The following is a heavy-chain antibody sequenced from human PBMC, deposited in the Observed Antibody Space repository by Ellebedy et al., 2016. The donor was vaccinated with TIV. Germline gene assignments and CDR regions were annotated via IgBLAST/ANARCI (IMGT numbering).Heavy chain of an antibody. V-gene: IGHV4-4*07. CDR2: LYVSGST. J-gene: IGHJ6*02. Sequence: MPSETLSLTCTVSGGAISSYYWSWIRQSAGKGLEWIGRLYVSGSTNYNPSLKGRVTVSVDTSKNQFLLKLTSVTAADTAVYYCARAGVADGTDSGLDVWGHGTAVIVSS. CDR3: ARAGVADGTDSGLDV. CDR1: GGAISSYY. D-gene: IGHD6-13*01.